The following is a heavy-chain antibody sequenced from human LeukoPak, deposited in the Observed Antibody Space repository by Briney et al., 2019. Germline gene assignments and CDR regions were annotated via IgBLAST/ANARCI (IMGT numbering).Heavy chain of an antibody. CDR1: GFTFSSYG. Sequence: GGSLRLSCAASGFTFSSYGMSWVRQAPGKGLEWVSAISGSGGSTYYADSVKGRFTISRDNSKNTLYLQMNSLRAEDTAVYYCATAYDFWSGYFDYWGQGTLVTVSS. J-gene: IGHJ4*02. D-gene: IGHD3-3*01. CDR3: ATAYDFWSGYFDY. V-gene: IGHV3-23*01. CDR2: ISGSGGST.